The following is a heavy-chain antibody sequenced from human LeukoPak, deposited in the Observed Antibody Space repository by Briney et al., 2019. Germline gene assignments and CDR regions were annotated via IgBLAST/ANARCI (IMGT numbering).Heavy chain of an antibody. CDR3: ARDSSSGWRNWFDP. Sequence: SETLSLTCAVSGASISTYYWSWIRQPPGKGLEWIGYIYYSGSTNYNPSLKSRVTISVDTSKNQFSLKLSSVTAADTAVYYCARDSSSGWRNWFDPWGQGTLVTVSS. CDR2: IYYSGST. V-gene: IGHV4-59*12. CDR1: GASISTYY. J-gene: IGHJ5*02. D-gene: IGHD6-19*01.